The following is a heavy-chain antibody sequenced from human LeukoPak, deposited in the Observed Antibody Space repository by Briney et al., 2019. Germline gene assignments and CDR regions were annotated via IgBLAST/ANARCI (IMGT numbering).Heavy chain of an antibody. V-gene: IGHV1-18*04. Sequence: GASVKVSCKGSRYTFTGYYMNWVRQAPGQGLEWMGWASAYNGNTNYAQKLQGRVTMTTDTSTSTAYMELRSLRSDDTAVYYCARDKGPSYGGNSVGWLDYYYYMDVWGKGTTVTVSS. D-gene: IGHD4-23*01. CDR1: RYTFTGYY. CDR2: ASAYNGNT. J-gene: IGHJ6*03. CDR3: ARDKGPSYGGNSVGWLDYYYYMDV.